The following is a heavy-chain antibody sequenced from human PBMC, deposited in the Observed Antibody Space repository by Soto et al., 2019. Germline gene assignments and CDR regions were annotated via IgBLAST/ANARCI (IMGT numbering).Heavy chain of an antibody. D-gene: IGHD3-3*01. CDR3: ARGGGVGVAGSAAFDM. CDR1: GYPVTAYY. J-gene: IGHJ3*02. Sequence: QLHLVQSGAVVKKPGASVTVSCSASGYPVTAYYMHWVRQAPGRGLEWMGGINPATGAAKSKQTFRGRVTMTRATSTGKVFMELGGLTSEDTAVFSCARGGGVGVAGSAAFDMWGQGTLVNVSS. CDR2: INPATGAA. V-gene: IGHV1-2*02.